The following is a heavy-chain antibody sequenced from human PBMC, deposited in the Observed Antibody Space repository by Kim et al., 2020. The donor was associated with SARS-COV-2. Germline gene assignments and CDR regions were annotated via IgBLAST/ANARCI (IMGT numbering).Heavy chain of an antibody. V-gene: IGHV1-69*01. D-gene: IGHD3-22*01. Sequence: QGRVTITADESTSTAYMELSSLRSEDTAVYYCARGTDYYDSSGYSPSFDYWGQGTLVTVSS. J-gene: IGHJ4*02. CDR3: ARGTDYYDSSGYSPSFDY.